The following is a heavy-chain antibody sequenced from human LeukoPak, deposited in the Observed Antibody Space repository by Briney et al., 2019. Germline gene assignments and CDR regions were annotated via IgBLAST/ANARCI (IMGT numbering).Heavy chain of an antibody. CDR3: ARHSRYRLRLTGVRFDP. Sequence: SETLSLTCTVSGYSISSGYYWGWIRQPPGKGLEWIGSIYHSGSTYYNPSLKSRVTISVDTSKNQFSLKLSSVTAADTAVYYCARHSRYRLRLTGVRFDPWGQGTLVTVSS. V-gene: IGHV4-38-2*02. CDR1: GYSISSGYY. J-gene: IGHJ5*02. D-gene: IGHD3-9*01. CDR2: IYHSGST.